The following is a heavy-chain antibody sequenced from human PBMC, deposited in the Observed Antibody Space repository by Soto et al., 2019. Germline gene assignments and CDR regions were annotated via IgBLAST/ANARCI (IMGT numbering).Heavy chain of an antibody. CDR3: ARVGFWYNWNVTPLRWFDP. Sequence: ASVKVSCKASGYTFTSYGISWVRQAPGQGLEWMGWISAYNGNTNYAQKLQGRVTMTTDTSTSTANMELRSLRSDDTAVYYCARVGFWYNWNVTPLRWFDPWGQGTLVTSPQ. V-gene: IGHV1-18*01. CDR1: GYTFTSYG. D-gene: IGHD1-1*01. CDR2: ISAYNGNT. J-gene: IGHJ5*02.